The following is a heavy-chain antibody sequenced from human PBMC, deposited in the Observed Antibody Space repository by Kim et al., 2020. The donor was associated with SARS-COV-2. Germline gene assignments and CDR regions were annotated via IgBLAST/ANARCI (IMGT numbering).Heavy chain of an antibody. CDR3: ARWGKVTGANWFDP. CDR1: GGSISSYY. V-gene: IGHV4-59*01. J-gene: IGHJ5*02. D-gene: IGHD2-21*02. Sequence: SETLSLTCTVSGGSISSYYWSWIRQPPGKGLEWIGYIYYSGSTNYNPSLKSRVTISVDTSKNQFSLKLSSVTAADTAVYYCARWGKVTGANWFDPWGQGTLVTVSS. CDR2: IYYSGST.